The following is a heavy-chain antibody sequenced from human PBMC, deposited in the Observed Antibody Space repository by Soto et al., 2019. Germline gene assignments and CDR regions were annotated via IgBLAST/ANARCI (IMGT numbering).Heavy chain of an antibody. CDR2: LDGAGGST. CDR3: AAPRDEYGSGVSWFTYGMDI. Sequence: QAGGSLRLSCLASGFTFSDFAMTWVRHVPGRGLEWVASLDGAGGSTYYAESVRGRFSISRDNSQSTLFLQMKRLTVDDTAIYYCAAPRDEYGSGVSWFTYGMDIWGQGTTVTVSS. J-gene: IGHJ6*02. V-gene: IGHV3-23*01. D-gene: IGHD3-10*01. CDR1: GFTFSDFA.